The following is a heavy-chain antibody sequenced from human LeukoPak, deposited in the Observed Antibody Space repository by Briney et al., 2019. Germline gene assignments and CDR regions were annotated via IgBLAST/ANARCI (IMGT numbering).Heavy chain of an antibody. CDR2: IYRSGST. D-gene: IGHD5-18*01. CDR3: ARGAAAMVSY. Sequence: PSETLSLTCTVSSYSINSGYYWGWIRQPPGKGLEWIGNIYRSGSTYYNPSLESRVTISIDMSKNQFSLKLSSVTAADTAVYYCARGAAAMVSYWGQGTLVTVSS. V-gene: IGHV4-38-2*02. J-gene: IGHJ4*02. CDR1: SYSINSGYY.